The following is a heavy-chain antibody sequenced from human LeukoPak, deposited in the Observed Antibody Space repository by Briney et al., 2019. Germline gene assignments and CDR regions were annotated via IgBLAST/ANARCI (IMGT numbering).Heavy chain of an antibody. J-gene: IGHJ5*02. V-gene: IGHV3-23*01. CDR2: VSGSGGGT. CDR1: GFTFSTFA. Sequence: GGSLRLSCAASGFTFSTFAMSWVRQAPGKGLEWVSAVSGSGGGTYYADSVKGRLTISRDNSKNTLYLQMSSLRAEDTAVYYCAKAFSAYENWPPNWFDPWGQGTLVTVSS. D-gene: IGHD5-12*01. CDR3: AKAFSAYENWPPNWFDP.